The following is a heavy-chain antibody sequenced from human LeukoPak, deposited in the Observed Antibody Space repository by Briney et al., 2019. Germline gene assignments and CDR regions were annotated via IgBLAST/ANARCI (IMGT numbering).Heavy chain of an antibody. V-gene: IGHV3-33*06. J-gene: IGHJ6*03. CDR3: AKNLYYYYYYMDV. CDR1: GLTFSSYG. Sequence: PGGSLRLSCAASGLTFSSYGMHWVRQAPGKGPEWVAVIWYDGSNKYYADSVKGRFTISRDNSKNTLYLQMNSLRAEDTAVYYCAKNLYYYYYYMDVWGKGTTVTVSS. CDR2: IWYDGSNK.